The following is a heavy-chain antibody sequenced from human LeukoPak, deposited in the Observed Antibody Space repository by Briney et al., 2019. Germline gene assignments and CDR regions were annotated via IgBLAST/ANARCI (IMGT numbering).Heavy chain of an antibody. CDR3: ARHPDSVGAFDY. J-gene: IGHJ4*02. CDR1: GGSISSYY. V-gene: IGHV4-4*09. D-gene: IGHD1-26*01. Sequence: PSETLSLTCTVSGGSISSYYWSWIRQPPGKGLEWIGYIYTSEITNYNPSLKSRVTISVNTSKNQFSLKLSSVTAADAAVYYCARHPDSVGAFDYRGQGTLVTLSS. CDR2: IYTSEIT.